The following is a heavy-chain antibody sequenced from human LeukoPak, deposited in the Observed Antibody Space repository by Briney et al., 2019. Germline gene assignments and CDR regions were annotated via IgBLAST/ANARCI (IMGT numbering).Heavy chain of an antibody. CDR2: ISSSGTTI. J-gene: IGHJ4*02. CDR3: ARRYCSSTSCLIDY. D-gene: IGHD2-2*01. CDR1: GFTFSSGE. Sequence: GGSLRLSCAASGFTFSSGEMNWVRQAPGKGLEWVSYISSSGTTIYYADSVKGRFTISRDNAKNSLYLQMNSLRAEDTAVYYCARRYCSSTSCLIDYWGQGTLVTVSS. V-gene: IGHV3-48*03.